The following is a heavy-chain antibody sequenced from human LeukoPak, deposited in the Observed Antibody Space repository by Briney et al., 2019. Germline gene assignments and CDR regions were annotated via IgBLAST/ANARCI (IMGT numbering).Heavy chain of an antibody. V-gene: IGHV3-48*04. CDR1: GFSFSYYG. Sequence: GSLRLSCAASGFSFSYYGMHWVRQAPGKGLEWVSYISSSSSTIYYADSVKGRFTISRDNAKNSLYLQMNSLRAEDTAVYYCARVVQWLANWGQGTLVTVSS. D-gene: IGHD6-19*01. J-gene: IGHJ4*02. CDR2: ISSSSSTI. CDR3: ARVVQWLAN.